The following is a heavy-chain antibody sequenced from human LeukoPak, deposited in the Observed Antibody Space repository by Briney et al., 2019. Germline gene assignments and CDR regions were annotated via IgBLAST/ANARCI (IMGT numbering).Heavy chain of an antibody. J-gene: IGHJ4*02. CDR2: ISGSGGST. CDR1: GFTFSSYP. D-gene: IGHD1-26*01. V-gene: IGHV3-23*01. Sequence: GGSLRLSCAASGFTFSSYPMSWVRQAPGKGLEWVSAISGSGGSTYYADSVKGRFTISRDNSKNTLYLQMNSLRAEDTAVYYCAKGIVGATRKINFFDYWGQGTLVTVSS. CDR3: AKGIVGATRKINFFDY.